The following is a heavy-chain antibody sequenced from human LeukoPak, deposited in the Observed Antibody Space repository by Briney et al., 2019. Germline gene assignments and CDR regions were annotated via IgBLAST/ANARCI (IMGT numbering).Heavy chain of an antibody. D-gene: IGHD2-15*01. Sequence: PGGSLRLSCAASGFTFSDYYMSWIRQAPGKGLEWVSYISSSGSTIYYADSVKGRFTISRDNSKNTLYLQMNSLRPEDTALYYCASLYCSGGSCYDVDGVDPWGQGTLVSVSS. CDR3: ASLYCSGGSCYDVDGVDP. CDR1: GFTFSDYY. J-gene: IGHJ5*02. CDR2: ISSSGSTI. V-gene: IGHV3-11*04.